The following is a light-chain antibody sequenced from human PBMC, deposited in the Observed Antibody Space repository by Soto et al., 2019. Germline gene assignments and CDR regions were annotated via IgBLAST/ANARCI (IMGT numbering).Light chain of an antibody. V-gene: IGKV1-5*03. CDR1: QYINTW. Sequence: DIQMTQSPSTLSASVGDRVIITCRASQYINTWLAWYQQKPGRAPKLLIYSSSSLESGVPSRFSGSGSGSEFTLTICSRQSDDFATYYCQQYQAFPFTFGHGTKLEI. J-gene: IGKJ2*01. CDR2: SSS. CDR3: QQYQAFPFT.